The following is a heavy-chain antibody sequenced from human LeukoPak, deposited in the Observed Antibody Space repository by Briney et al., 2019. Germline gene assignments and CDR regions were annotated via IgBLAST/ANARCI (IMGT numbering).Heavy chain of an antibody. J-gene: IGHJ6*03. CDR1: GGSISSHY. CDR3: AKVADTIFGWSSTINYMDV. V-gene: IGHV4-59*11. D-gene: IGHD3-3*01. CDR2: IYYGGST. Sequence: PSETLSLTCAVSGGSISSHYWSWIRQPPGKGLEGIGYIYYGGSTNYNPSLKSRVTISVDTSKNQFSLKLSSVTAADTAVYYCAKVADTIFGWSSTINYMDVWGKGTTVTVSS.